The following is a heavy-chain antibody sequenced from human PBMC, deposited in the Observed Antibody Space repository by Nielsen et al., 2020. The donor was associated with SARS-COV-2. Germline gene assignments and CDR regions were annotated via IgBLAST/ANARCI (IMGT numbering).Heavy chain of an antibody. CDR2: ISSSSSTI. J-gene: IGHJ6*03. Sequence: GESLQISCAASGFTFSSYSMNWVRQAPGKGLEWVSYISSSSSTIYYADSVKGRFTISRDNAKNSLYLQMNSLSAEDTAVYYCARGNKGRGSGWYYYYMDVWGKGTTVTVSS. CDR1: GFTFSSYS. V-gene: IGHV3-48*01. D-gene: IGHD6-19*01. CDR3: ARGNKGRGSGWYYYYMDV.